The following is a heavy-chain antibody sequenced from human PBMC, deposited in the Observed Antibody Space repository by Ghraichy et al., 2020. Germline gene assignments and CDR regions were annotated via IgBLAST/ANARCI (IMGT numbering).Heavy chain of an antibody. CDR1: GFTLSRYA. V-gene: IGHV3-30*04. CDR2: ISYDGSDK. Sequence: GGSLRLSCAASGFTLSRYAIHWVRQAPGKGLEWLAVISYDGSDKYYADSVKGRVTISRDNSKNTLNLQMSSLRPEDTAVYYCARDKHRSYYDVLTGFADGFDIWGQGTMVTVSS. J-gene: IGHJ3*02. CDR3: ARDKHRSYYDVLTGFADGFDI. D-gene: IGHD3-9*01.